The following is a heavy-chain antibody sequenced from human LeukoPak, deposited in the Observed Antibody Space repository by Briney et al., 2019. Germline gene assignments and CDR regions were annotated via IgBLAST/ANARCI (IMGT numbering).Heavy chain of an antibody. CDR2: IYSIGST. CDR3: ARGGELERLSIYYYYMDV. D-gene: IGHD1-1*01. Sequence: SETLSLTCTVSGGSISSYYWNWIRRPPGKGREWVGYIYSIGSTNYNPSLRSRVTISVDTSKNEFSLKLSSVTAADAAVYYWARGGELERLSIYYYYMDVWGKGTTVTVSS. CDR1: GGSISSYY. J-gene: IGHJ6*03. V-gene: IGHV4-59*12.